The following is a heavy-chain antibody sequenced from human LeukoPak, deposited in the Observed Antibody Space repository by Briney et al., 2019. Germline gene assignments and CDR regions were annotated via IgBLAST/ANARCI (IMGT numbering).Heavy chain of an antibody. J-gene: IGHJ4*02. CDR1: GFTFSSYA. CDR2: ISGSGGST. Sequence: PGGSLRLSCAASGFTFSSYAMSWVRQAPGKGLEWVSAISGSGGSTYYADSVKGRFTISRDNSKNTLYLQMNSLRAENTAVYYCAKDESTYSSGWDPYFDYWGQGTLVTVSS. D-gene: IGHD6-19*01. V-gene: IGHV3-23*01. CDR3: AKDESTYSSGWDPYFDY.